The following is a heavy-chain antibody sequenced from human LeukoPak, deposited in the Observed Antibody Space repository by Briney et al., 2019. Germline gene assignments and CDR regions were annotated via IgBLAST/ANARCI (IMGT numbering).Heavy chain of an antibody. D-gene: IGHD2-21*01. V-gene: IGHV4-34*01. CDR1: DGSFSGHY. Sequence: SETLSLTCAVYDGSFSGHYWSWIRQPPGKGREWIGEVNHSGKINYNPSLRRPVITSVDTSKKHFSLKLSSLTAADTAVYYCARVLRLAAGRPFDFWGQGALVTVSS. CDR2: VNHSGKI. CDR3: ARVLRLAAGRPFDF. J-gene: IGHJ4*02.